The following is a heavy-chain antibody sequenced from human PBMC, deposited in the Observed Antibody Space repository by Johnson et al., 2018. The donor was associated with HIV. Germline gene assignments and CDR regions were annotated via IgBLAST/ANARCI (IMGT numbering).Heavy chain of an antibody. CDR3: TRRSPYDAFDI. CDR1: GFTFSSYA. J-gene: IGHJ3*02. CDR2: ISYDGSNK. V-gene: IGHV3-30-3*01. Sequence: QVQLVESGGGVVQPGRSLKLSCAASGFTFSSYAMHWVRQAPGKGLDWVAVISYDGSNKYYADSVKGRFTISRDNSKNTLYLQMNSLRAEDTAVYYCTRRSPYDAFDIWGQGTMVTVSS.